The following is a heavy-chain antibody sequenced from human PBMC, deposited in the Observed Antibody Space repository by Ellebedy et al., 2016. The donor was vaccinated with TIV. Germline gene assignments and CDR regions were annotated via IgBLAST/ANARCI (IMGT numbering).Heavy chain of an antibody. D-gene: IGHD2-2*03. V-gene: IGHV3-23*01. CDR2: ISGSGGFT. CDR3: ARRSSGYCVGVKCTTDFDY. Sequence: GESLKISXAASGFTFSNYAMNWVRQAPGTGLEWVSGISGSGGFTYYADSVKGRFTISRDNSKNTLYLQMNSLRAEDTGVYYCARRSSGYCVGVKCTTDFDYWGQGTLVTVSS. J-gene: IGHJ4*02. CDR1: GFTFSNYA.